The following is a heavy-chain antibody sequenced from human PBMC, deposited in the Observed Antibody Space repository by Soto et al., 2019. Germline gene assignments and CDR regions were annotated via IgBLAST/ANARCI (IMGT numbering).Heavy chain of an antibody. Sequence: EVQLVQSGAEVKKAGESLRISCKGFGYNCNNYRIHWVRQMPGKGLEWMGKTDPTDSYVHYSQSFQGHVTISADKSISTAYLQWSTLKASETAMYYCAGGSLYGGQGTLVTVSS. CDR2: TDPTDSYV. D-gene: IGHD3-10*01. J-gene: IGHJ4*02. CDR1: GYNCNNYR. V-gene: IGHV5-10-1*01. CDR3: AGGSLY.